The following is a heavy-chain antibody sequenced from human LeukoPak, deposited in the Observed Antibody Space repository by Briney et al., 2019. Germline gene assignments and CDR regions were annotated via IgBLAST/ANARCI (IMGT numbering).Heavy chain of an antibody. CDR2: ISGSGGST. CDR1: GFTFSSYA. V-gene: IGHV3-23*01. D-gene: IGHD2-2*01. CDR3: AKVGSRLGYCSSTSCQKLDY. J-gene: IGHJ4*02. Sequence: PGGSLRLSCAASGFTFSSYAMSWVRQAPGKGLGWVSAISGSGGSTYYADSVKGRFTISRDNSKNTLYLQMNSLRAEDTAVYYCAKVGSRLGYCSSTSCQKLDYWGQGTLVTVSS.